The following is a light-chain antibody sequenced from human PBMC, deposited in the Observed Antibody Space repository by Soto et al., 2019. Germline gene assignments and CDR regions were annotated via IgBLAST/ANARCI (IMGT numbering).Light chain of an antibody. CDR1: SSDVGAYNY. CDR3: RSYTTSSTPVV. Sequence: QSALTQPASVSGSPGQSITISCTGTSSDVGAYNYVSWYQQHPGKAPKLMISEVSDRPSGVSNRFSGSKSGNTASLTISGLKAEAVADYFCRSYTTSSTPVVFGGGTKLTVL. V-gene: IGLV2-14*01. J-gene: IGLJ2*01. CDR2: EVS.